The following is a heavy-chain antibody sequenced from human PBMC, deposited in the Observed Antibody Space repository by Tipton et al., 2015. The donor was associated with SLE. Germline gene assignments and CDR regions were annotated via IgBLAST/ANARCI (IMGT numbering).Heavy chain of an antibody. Sequence: GLVKPSETLSLTCTVSGGSVSSGTYYWSWIRQPPGKGLEWIVYIYYSGYTNYNPSLKSRVTISVDTSKNQFSLKLSSVTAADTAVYYCAREVDYGGIYYFDYWGQGTLVTVSS. V-gene: IGHV4-61*01. CDR3: AREVDYGGIYYFDY. J-gene: IGHJ4*02. D-gene: IGHD4-23*01. CDR2: IYYSGYT. CDR1: GGSVSSGTYY.